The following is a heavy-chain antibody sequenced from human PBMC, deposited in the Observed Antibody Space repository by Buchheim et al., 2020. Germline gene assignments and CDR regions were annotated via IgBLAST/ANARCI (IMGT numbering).Heavy chain of an antibody. V-gene: IGHV3-7*01. CDR3: ARSNWDYGVYYYYYMDV. D-gene: IGHD4-17*01. CDR1: GFTFSSYW. CDR2: IKQDGSEK. J-gene: IGHJ6*03. Sequence: EVQLVESGGGLVQPGGSLRLSCAASGFTFSSYWMSWVRQAPGKGLEWVANIKQDGSEKYYVDSVKGRFTISRDKAKNSLYLQMNSLRAEDTAVYYCARSNWDYGVYYYYYMDVWGKGTT.